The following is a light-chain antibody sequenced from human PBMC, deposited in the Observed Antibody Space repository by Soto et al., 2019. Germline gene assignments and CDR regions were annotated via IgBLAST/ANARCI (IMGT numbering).Light chain of an antibody. CDR3: QNYNSPPFT. CDR2: AAS. J-gene: IGKJ3*01. V-gene: IGKV1-27*01. CDR1: QGISNY. Sequence: DIQMTQSPSSLSASVGDRVTITCRASQGISNYLAWYQQKPGTVPKLLIYAASTLQSGVPSRFSGSGSGTDFTLTISSLQPADVATDYYQNYNSPPFTFGRGTKVDIK.